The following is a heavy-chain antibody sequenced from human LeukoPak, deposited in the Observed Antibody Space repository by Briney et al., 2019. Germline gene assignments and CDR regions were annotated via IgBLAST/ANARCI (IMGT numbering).Heavy chain of an antibody. J-gene: IGHJ4*02. CDR1: GFTFSSYA. CDR3: ANDHVSGIAVAGDFDY. CDR2: ISGSGGST. V-gene: IGHV3-23*01. D-gene: IGHD6-19*01. Sequence: GGSLRLSCAASGFTFSSYAMSWVRQAPGKRLEWVSAISGSGGSTYYADSVKGRFTISRDNSKNTLCLQMNSLRAEDTCVYYCANDHVSGIAVAGDFDYWGQGTLVTVSS.